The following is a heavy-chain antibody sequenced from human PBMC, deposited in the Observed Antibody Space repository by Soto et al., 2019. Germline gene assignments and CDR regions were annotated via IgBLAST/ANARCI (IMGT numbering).Heavy chain of an antibody. CDR3: AHRLGTIWFGELLSWFDP. V-gene: IGHV2-5*02. J-gene: IGHJ5*02. CDR1: GFSLSTSGVG. CDR2: IYWDADK. D-gene: IGHD3-10*01. Sequence: QITLKESGPTLVKPTQTLTLTCTFSGFSLSTSGVGVGWIRQPPGKALEWLALIYWDADKRYSPSLKSRLTINKDTSKNQVVLTMTNLDPVDTATYYCAHRLGTIWFGELLSWFDPWGQGTLVTVSS.